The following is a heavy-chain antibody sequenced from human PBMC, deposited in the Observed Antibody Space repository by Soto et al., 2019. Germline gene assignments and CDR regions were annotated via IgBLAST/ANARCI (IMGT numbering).Heavy chain of an antibody. V-gene: IGHV1-69*12. D-gene: IGHD4-17*01. CDR3: ARVNDYGDYWTFRFDI. J-gene: IGHJ3*02. Sequence: QVQLVQSGAEVKKPGSSVKVSCKASGGTFSSYAISWVRQAPGQGLEWMGGIIPIFGTANYAQKFQGRVTITADESTSTAYMELSSLRSEDTAVYYCARVNDYGDYWTFRFDIWGQGTMVTVSS. CDR1: GGTFSSYA. CDR2: IIPIFGTA.